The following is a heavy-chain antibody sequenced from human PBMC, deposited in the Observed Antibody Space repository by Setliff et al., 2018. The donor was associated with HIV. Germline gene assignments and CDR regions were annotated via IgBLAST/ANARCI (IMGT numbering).Heavy chain of an antibody. V-gene: IGHV4-61*09. Sequence: SETLSLTCTVSGGSTTTESYYWIWIRQAAGKGLEHIGHIYTGGSTNYNPSLKSRVVIAGDTSKNQFSLRLTSVTAADTAVYYCARGYCGGESCYGFRRGSFYYYYYMDVWGKGTAVTVSS. CDR2: IYTGGST. J-gene: IGHJ6*03. CDR1: GGSTTTESYY. CDR3: ARGYCGGESCYGFRRGSFYYYYYMDV. D-gene: IGHD2-21*01.